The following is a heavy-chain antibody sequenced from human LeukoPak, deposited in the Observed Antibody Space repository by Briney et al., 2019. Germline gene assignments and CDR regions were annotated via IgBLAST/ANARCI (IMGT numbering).Heavy chain of an antibody. CDR1: GFTFSSYA. CDR3: ARARGGGSSVYAFDI. V-gene: IGHV3-30-3*01. Sequence: GRSLRLSCAASGFTFSSYAMHWVRQAPGKGLEWVAVISYDGSNKYYADSVKGRFTISRDNSKNTLYLQMNSLRAEDTAVYYCARARGGGSSVYAFDIWGQGTMVTVSS. J-gene: IGHJ3*02. CDR2: ISYDGSNK. D-gene: IGHD6-6*01.